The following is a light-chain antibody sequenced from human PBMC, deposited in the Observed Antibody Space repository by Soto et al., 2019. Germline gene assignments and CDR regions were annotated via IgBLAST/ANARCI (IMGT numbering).Light chain of an antibody. CDR1: SSDIGGHNH. Sequence: QSVLTQPASVSGSPGQSITVSCTGTSSDIGGHNHVSWYQQHPGKVPKLIIYEVSNRPSGVSNRFSGSKSGNTASLTVSGLQAEDEADYYCSSYTTTSTVVFGGGTQLTVL. CDR3: SSYTTTSTVV. CDR2: EVS. J-gene: IGLJ2*01. V-gene: IGLV2-14*01.